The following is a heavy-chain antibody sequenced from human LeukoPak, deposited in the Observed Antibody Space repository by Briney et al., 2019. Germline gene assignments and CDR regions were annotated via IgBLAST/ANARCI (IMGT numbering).Heavy chain of an antibody. J-gene: IGHJ4*02. V-gene: IGHV3-23*01. CDR3: AKDGYSSSWYLYYFDY. Sequence: GGSLRLSCAASGVTFSSYAMSWVRQAPGKGLEWVSAISGSGGSTYYADSVKGRFTISRDNSKNTLYLQMNSLRAEDTAVYYCAKDGYSSSWYLYYFDYWGQGTLVTVSS. D-gene: IGHD6-13*01. CDR1: GVTFSSYA. CDR2: ISGSGGST.